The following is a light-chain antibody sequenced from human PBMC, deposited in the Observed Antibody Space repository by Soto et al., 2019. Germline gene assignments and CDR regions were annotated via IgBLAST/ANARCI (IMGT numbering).Light chain of an antibody. CDR1: QSIPNNN. Sequence: EIVLTQSPGTLSLSPGESATLSCRASQSIPNNNLAWYQQKPGQAPRLLFYGAFHRASGIPDRFSGSGSGTDFTLTISRVEPGDFAVYSCQQYHSSPWTFGQGTKVDIK. J-gene: IGKJ1*01. CDR3: QQYHSSPWT. CDR2: GAF. V-gene: IGKV3-20*01.